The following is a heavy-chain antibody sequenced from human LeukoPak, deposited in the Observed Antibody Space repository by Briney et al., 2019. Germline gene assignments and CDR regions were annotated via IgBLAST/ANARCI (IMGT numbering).Heavy chain of an antibody. CDR2: IYTSGST. V-gene: IGHV4-61*02. CDR3: ARVLVQDYVWGSYRFVYFDY. D-gene: IGHD3-16*02. Sequence: SETLSLTWTVSGGSISSGSYYWSWIRQPAGKGLEWIGRIYTSGSTNYNPSLRSRVTISVDTSKNQFSLKLSSVTAADTAVYYCARVLVQDYVWGSYRFVYFDYWGQGTLVTVSS. CDR1: GGSISSGSYY. J-gene: IGHJ4*02.